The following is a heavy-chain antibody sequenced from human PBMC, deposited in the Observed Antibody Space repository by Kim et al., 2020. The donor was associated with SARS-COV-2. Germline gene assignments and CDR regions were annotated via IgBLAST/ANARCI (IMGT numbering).Heavy chain of an antibody. CDR1: GGSISSYY. CDR2: ISYSGST. CDR3: ARLASSSSFDAFDI. J-gene: IGHJ3*02. D-gene: IGHD6-6*01. V-gene: IGHV4-59*08. Sequence: SETLSLTCTVSGGSISSYYWSWIRQPPGKGLEWAGSISYSGSTNYNPSLKSRVTISIDTSKNQFSLKLSSVTAADTAVYYCARLASSSSFDAFDIWGQWT.